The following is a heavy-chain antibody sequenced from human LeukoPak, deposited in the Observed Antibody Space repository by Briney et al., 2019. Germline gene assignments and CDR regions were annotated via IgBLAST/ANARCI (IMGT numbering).Heavy chain of an antibody. CDR3: ARGGEEAMIVVAWGAFDI. CDR1: GGTFSSYA. V-gene: IGHV1-69*01. D-gene: IGHD3-22*01. CDR2: IIPIFGTA. J-gene: IGHJ3*02. Sequence: SVKVSCKASGGTFSSYAISWVRQAPGQGLEWMGGIIPIFGTANYAQKFQGRVTITADESTSTAYMELSSLRSEDTAVYYCARGGEEAMIVVAWGAFDIWGQGTMVTVSS.